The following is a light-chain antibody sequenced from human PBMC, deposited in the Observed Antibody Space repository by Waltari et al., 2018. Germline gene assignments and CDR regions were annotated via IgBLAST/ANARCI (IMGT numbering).Light chain of an antibody. Sequence: DIQTTQSPSSLSASVGDRVTITCRASQNIKNYLNWYQHKPGKAPKLLIYAASSLQSGVPSRFSGSGSGTDFTLTISSLQPEDFATYYCQQSYSDPPNTVGHGTRLEIK. CDR1: QNIKNY. CDR2: AAS. J-gene: IGKJ5*01. CDR3: QQSYSDPPNT. V-gene: IGKV1-39*01.